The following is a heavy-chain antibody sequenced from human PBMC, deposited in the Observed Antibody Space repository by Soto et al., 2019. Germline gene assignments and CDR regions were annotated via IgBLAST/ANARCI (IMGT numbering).Heavy chain of an antibody. CDR1: GGSFSGYY. V-gene: IGHV4-34*01. CDR2: IKHSGST. J-gene: IGHJ4*02. CDR3: ARRRSVAAAGTFDY. D-gene: IGHD6-13*01. Sequence: HVQLQQWGGGLLKPSETLSLTCAVYGGSFSGYYWSWIRQPPGKGLEWIGEIKHSGSTNYNPSLKSRVTISVNTSKNQFSLKLSSVTAADTAVYYCARRRSVAAAGTFDYWGQGTLVTVSS.